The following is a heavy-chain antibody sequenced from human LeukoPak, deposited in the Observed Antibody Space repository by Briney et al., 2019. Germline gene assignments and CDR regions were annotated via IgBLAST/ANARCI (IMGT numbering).Heavy chain of an antibody. CDR2: IIPVFGTS. Sequence: GASVKVSCKASGGSFRTYAISWVRQAPGQGLVYMGGIIPVFGTSIYAQKFQDRVTITADESTSTAYMELNSLRSEDTAVYYCARDLEGITIFYWGQGTLVTVSS. CDR1: GGSFRTYA. CDR3: ARDLEGITIFY. J-gene: IGHJ4*02. D-gene: IGHD3-9*01. V-gene: IGHV1-69*13.